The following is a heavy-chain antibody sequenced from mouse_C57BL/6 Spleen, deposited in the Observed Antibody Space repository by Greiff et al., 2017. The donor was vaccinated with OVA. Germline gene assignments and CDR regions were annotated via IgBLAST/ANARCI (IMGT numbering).Heavy chain of an antibody. Sequence: DVHLVESGPGLVKPSQSLSLTCSVTGYSITSGYYWNWIRQFPGNKLEWMGYISYDGSNNYNPSLKNRISITRDTSKNQFFLKLNSVTTEDTATYYCARRGVYDGYYWGQGTLVTVSA. V-gene: IGHV3-6*01. CDR3: ARRGVYDGYY. D-gene: IGHD2-3*01. CDR2: ISYDGSN. CDR1: GYSITSGYY. J-gene: IGHJ3*01.